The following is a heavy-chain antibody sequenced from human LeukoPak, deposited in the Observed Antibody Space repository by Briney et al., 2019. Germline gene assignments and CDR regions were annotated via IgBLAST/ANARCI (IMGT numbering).Heavy chain of an antibody. CDR1: GYIFTSYY. Sequence: ASVKVSCKASGYIFTSYYIHWVRQAPGQGLEWMGIINPSGGSTSHAQKFQGRVTITADESTSTAYMELSSLRSEDTAVYYCARDMGYGDYVWDYWGQGTLVTVSS. D-gene: IGHD4-17*01. CDR2: INPSGGST. J-gene: IGHJ4*02. CDR3: ARDMGYGDYVWDY. V-gene: IGHV1-46*01.